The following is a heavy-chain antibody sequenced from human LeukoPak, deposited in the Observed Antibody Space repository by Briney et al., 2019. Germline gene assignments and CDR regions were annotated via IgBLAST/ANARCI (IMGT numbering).Heavy chain of an antibody. J-gene: IGHJ6*02. Sequence: GASVKVSCEASGGTFSSYAISWVRQAPGQGLEWMGGIIPIFGTANYAQKFQGRVTITADESTSTAYMELSSLRSEDTAVYYCARNQDGSGYYYGMDVWGQGTTVTVSS. CDR1: GGTFSSYA. CDR3: ARNQDGSGYYYGMDV. D-gene: IGHD3-10*01. V-gene: IGHV1-69*13. CDR2: IIPIFGTA.